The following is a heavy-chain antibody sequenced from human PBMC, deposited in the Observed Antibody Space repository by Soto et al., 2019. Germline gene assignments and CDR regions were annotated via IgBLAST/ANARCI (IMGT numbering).Heavy chain of an antibody. Sequence: GGSLRLSCAASGFTFSTYAMHWVRQAPGKGLEWVAVISYDGSNKHYADSVKGRFTISRDNSKNTLYLQMNSLRAEDTAVYYCASPAVIDIGVPPDYWRQGTLVTVSS. CDR1: GFTFSTYA. CDR2: ISYDGSNK. J-gene: IGHJ4*02. D-gene: IGHD2-15*01. V-gene: IGHV3-30*04. CDR3: ASPAVIDIGVPPDY.